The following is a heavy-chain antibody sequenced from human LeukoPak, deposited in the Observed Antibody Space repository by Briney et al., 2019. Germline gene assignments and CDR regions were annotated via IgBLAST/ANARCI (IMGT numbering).Heavy chain of an antibody. CDR1: GGSISSYY. Sequence: PSETLSLTCTVSGGSISSYYWSWIRQPPGKGLEWIGYIYYSGSTNYNPSLKSRVTISVDTSKNQFSLKLSSVTAADTAVYYCARLGSGSYNGVHFDYWGQGTLVTVSS. CDR3: ARLGSGSYNGVHFDY. J-gene: IGHJ4*02. D-gene: IGHD1-26*01. CDR2: IYYSGST. V-gene: IGHV4-59*01.